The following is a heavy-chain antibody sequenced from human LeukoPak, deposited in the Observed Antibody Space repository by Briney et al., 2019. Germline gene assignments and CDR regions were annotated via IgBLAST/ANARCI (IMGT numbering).Heavy chain of an antibody. CDR1: GFTLSTAS. Sequence: TGGSLRLSCAAPGFTLSTASMNWVRQAPGKGLEWVANIKQDGSEKYYVDSVKGRFTISRDNAKNSLYLQMNSLRAEDTAVYYCARANSGEQQLYYDAFDIWGQGTMVTVSS. CDR3: ARANSGEQQLYYDAFDI. V-gene: IGHV3-7*01. D-gene: IGHD6-13*01. CDR2: IKQDGSEK. J-gene: IGHJ3*02.